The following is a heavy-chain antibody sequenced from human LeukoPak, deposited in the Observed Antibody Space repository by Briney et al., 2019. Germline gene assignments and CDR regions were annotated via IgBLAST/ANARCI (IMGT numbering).Heavy chain of an antibody. J-gene: IGHJ3*02. CDR3: AKDPGGTIFGVVSDAFDI. D-gene: IGHD3-3*01. CDR1: EFTFSAFW. CDR2: LSGSGGST. V-gene: IGHV3-23*01. Sequence: GGSLRLSCTASEFTFSAFWMSWVRQAPGKGLEWVSTLSGSGGSTYYTDSVKGRFTISRDNSKNTLYLQMNSLRAEDTAVYYCAKDPGGTIFGVVSDAFDIWGQGTMVTVSS.